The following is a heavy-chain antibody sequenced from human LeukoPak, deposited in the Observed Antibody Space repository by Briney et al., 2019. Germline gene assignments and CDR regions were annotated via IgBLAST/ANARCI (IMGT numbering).Heavy chain of an antibody. V-gene: IGHV4-30-4*01. J-gene: IGHJ5*02. D-gene: IGHD4-17*01. CDR1: GGSISSGDYY. CDR2: IYYSGST. CDR3: ARGGDYGDYSNWFDP. Sequence: PSETLSLTCTVSGGSISSGDYYWSWIRQPPGKGLEWIGYIYYSGSTYYNPSLKSRVTISVATSKNQFSLKLSSVTAADTAVYYCARGGDYGDYSNWFDPWGQGTLVTVSS.